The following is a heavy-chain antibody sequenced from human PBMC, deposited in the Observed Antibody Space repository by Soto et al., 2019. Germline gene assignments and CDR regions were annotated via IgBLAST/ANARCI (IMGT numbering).Heavy chain of an antibody. J-gene: IGHJ6*02. CDR3: ARGAGRSGTTSYYYGMDV. V-gene: IGHV3-21*01. CDR2: ISSSSSYI. CDR1: GFTFSSYS. D-gene: IGHD1-1*01. Sequence: EVQLVESGGGLVKPGGSLRLSCAASGFTFSSYSMNWVRQAPGKGLEWVSSISSSSSYIYYADSVKGRFTISRDNAKNSLYLQMNRLRAEDTAVYYCARGAGRSGTTSYYYGMDVWGQGTTVTVSS.